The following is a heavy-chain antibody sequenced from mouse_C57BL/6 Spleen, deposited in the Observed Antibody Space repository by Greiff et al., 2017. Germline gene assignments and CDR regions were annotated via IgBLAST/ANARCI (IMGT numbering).Heavy chain of an antibody. Sequence: VQLQQSGPELVKPGASVKISCKASGYTFTDYYMNWVKQSHGKSLEWIGDINPNNGGTSYNQKFKGKATLTVDKSSSTAYMELRSLTSEDSAVYYCAVSGEWFAYWGQGTLVTVSA. J-gene: IGHJ3*01. CDR1: GYTFTDYY. CDR2: INPNNGGT. V-gene: IGHV1-26*01. CDR3: AVSGEWFAY. D-gene: IGHD4-1*01.